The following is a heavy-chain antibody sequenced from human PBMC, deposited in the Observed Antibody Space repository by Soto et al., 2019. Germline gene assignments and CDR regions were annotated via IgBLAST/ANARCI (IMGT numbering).Heavy chain of an antibody. V-gene: IGHV3-30-3*01. D-gene: IGHD2-15*01. J-gene: IGHJ6*02. CDR2: ISYDGSNK. CDR1: GFTFSSYA. Sequence: GGSLRLSCAASGFTFSSYAMHWVRQAPGKGLEWVAVISYDGSNKYYADSVKGRFTISRDNSKNTLYLQMNSLRAEDTAVYYCARDIVVVVAALLSNYYYGMDVWGQGTTVTVSS. CDR3: ARDIVVVVAALLSNYYYGMDV.